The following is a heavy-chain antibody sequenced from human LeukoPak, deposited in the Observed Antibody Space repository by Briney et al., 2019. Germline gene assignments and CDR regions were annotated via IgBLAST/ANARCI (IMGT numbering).Heavy chain of an antibody. Sequence: PSETLSLTCTVSARFVSNSNYYWGWIRQPRGKGLDWIGSIYYSGSTYYNPSLESRVTISVDTSKNQFSLKLSSVTAADTAVYYCARGAGYDFWSGRGDYYYYMDVWGKGTTVTVSS. CDR2: IYYSGST. D-gene: IGHD3-3*01. CDR1: ARFVSNSNYY. CDR3: ARGAGYDFWSGRGDYYYYMDV. V-gene: IGHV4-39*01. J-gene: IGHJ6*03.